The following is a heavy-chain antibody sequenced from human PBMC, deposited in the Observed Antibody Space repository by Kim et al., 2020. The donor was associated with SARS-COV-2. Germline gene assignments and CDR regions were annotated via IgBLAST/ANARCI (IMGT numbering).Heavy chain of an antibody. CDR1: GGSFSGYY. J-gene: IGHJ4*02. CDR2: INHSGST. Sequence: SETLSLTCAVYGGSFSGYYWSWIRQPPGKGLEWIGEINHSGSTNYNPSLKSRVTISVDTSKNQFSLKLSSVTAADTAVYYCATGIAARPGYWGQGTLVTVSS. D-gene: IGHD6-6*01. CDR3: ATGIAARPGY. V-gene: IGHV4-34*01.